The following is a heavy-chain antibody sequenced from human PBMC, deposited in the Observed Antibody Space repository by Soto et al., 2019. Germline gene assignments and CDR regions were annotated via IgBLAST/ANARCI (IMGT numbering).Heavy chain of an antibody. D-gene: IGHD3-10*01. Sequence: PSETLSLTCTVSGGSVSSGSYYWSWIRQPPGKGLEWIGYIYYSGSTNYNPSLKSRVTISVDTSKNQFSLKLSSVTAADTAVYYCARRWFGEYGLDPWGQGTLVTVSS. J-gene: IGHJ5*02. CDR2: IYYSGST. CDR1: GGSVSSGSYY. V-gene: IGHV4-61*01. CDR3: ARRWFGEYGLDP.